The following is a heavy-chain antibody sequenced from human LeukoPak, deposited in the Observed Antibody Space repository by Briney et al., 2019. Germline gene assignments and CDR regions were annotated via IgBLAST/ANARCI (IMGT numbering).Heavy chain of an antibody. V-gene: IGHV3-21*01. J-gene: IGHJ3*02. Sequence: GGSLRLSCAASGFTFSSYSMNWVRQAPGKGLEWVSSISSSSSYIYYADSVKDRFTISRDNAKNSLYLQMNSLRAEDTAVYYCARDSQDAFDIWGQGTMVTVSS. CDR1: GFTFSSYS. CDR2: ISSSSSYI. CDR3: ARDSQDAFDI.